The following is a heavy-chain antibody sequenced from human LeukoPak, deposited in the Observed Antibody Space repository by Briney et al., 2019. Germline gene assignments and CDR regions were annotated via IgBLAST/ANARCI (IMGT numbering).Heavy chain of an antibody. D-gene: IGHD5-18*01. CDR1: GGSISSYY. J-gene: IGHJ4*02. V-gene: IGHV4-59*01. CDR3: ARGSAYSYSFTGRERTKSRLDY. Sequence: SETLSLTCTVSGGSISSYYWSWIRQPPGKGLEWMGYIYYSGSTNYNPSLKSRVTISVDTSKNQFSLKLSSVTAADTAVYYCARGSAYSYSFTGRERTKSRLDYWGQGTLVTVSS. CDR2: IYYSGST.